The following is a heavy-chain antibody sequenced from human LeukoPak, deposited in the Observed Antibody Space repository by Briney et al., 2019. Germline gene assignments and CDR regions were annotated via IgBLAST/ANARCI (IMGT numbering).Heavy chain of an antibody. D-gene: IGHD1-26*01. CDR2: INSDGGKT. Sequence: GGSLRLSCAASGFAFHAFDMYWVRQAPGKGLEWVSRINSDGGKTYYADSVRGRSTISRDNSKNSLYLQMNSLRTDDAALYYCATWAFYHGLDVWGQGTTVTVSS. V-gene: IGHV3-43*02. CDR1: GFAFHAFD. CDR3: ATWAFYHGLDV. J-gene: IGHJ6*02.